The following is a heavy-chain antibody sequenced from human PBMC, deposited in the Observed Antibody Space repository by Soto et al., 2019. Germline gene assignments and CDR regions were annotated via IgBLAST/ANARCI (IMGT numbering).Heavy chain of an antibody. D-gene: IGHD3-3*01. V-gene: IGHV3-33*01. CDR3: AREVGGHAGLQGRFDY. CDR2: IWYDGSDT. CDR1: GFTFSSYG. J-gene: IGHJ4*02. Sequence: QVQLVESGGGVVQPGRSLRLSFAASGFTFSSYGMHWVRQAPGKGLEWVAIIWYDGSDTSYADSVKGRFTISRDNSKNTLYLQMNSLRAEDTAVYYCAREVGGHAGLQGRFDYWGQGTLVTVSS.